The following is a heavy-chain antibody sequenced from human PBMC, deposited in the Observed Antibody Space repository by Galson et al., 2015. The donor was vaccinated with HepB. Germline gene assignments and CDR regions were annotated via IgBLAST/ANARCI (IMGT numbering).Heavy chain of an antibody. CDR3: AKGFQPGYYDSSGYPYAFDI. Sequence: SLRLSCAASGFTFSSYAMSWVRQAPGKGLEWVSAISGSGGSTYCADSVKGRFTISRDNSKNTLYLQMNSLRAEDTAVYYCAKGFQPGYYDSSGYPYAFDIWGQGTLVTVSS. J-gene: IGHJ3*02. CDR1: GFTFSSYA. CDR2: ISGSGGST. V-gene: IGHV3-23*01. D-gene: IGHD3-22*01.